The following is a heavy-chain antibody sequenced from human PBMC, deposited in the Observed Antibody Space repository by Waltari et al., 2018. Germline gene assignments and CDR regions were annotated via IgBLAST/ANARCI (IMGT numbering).Heavy chain of an antibody. D-gene: IGHD2-21*02. CDR2: ISSATAI. J-gene: IGHJ2*01. V-gene: IGHV3-48*04. CDR3: ARGHFGTDCSSSRYFDR. CDR1: GFVFSTYG. Sequence: EVQLVDSGGGLVQPGESLRLSCAASGFVFSTYGLAWVRQAPGNGLEWLSDISSATAIHYSDSVKGRFTVSRDNAKNSLYLQMNSLRAEDTAVYYCARGHFGTDCSSSRYFDRWGRGTLVSVSS.